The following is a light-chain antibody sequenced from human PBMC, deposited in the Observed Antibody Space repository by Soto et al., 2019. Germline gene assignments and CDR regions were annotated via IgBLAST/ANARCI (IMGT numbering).Light chain of an antibody. CDR2: LGS. V-gene: IGKV2-28*01. CDR3: MQVLHTPFS. J-gene: IGKJ3*01. CDR1: QSLLHSDGYTY. Sequence: DIVMTQSPPSPSVTPGEPASISCRSSQSLLHSDGYTYVDWYVQRPGQSPQLLIYLGSNRASGVPDRLSGSGSGTDFTLKISKVESEDVGIYYCMQVLHTPFSFGPGTKVDFK.